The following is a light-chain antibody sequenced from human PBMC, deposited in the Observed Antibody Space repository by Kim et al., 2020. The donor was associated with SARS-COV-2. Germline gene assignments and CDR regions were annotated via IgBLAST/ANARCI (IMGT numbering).Light chain of an antibody. CDR1: SSAVGGYNY. CDR3: SSYTSSSTYV. V-gene: IGLV2-14*01. J-gene: IGLJ1*01. CDR2: EVS. Sequence: GQSITIACTGTSSAVGGYNYVSWYQQHPGKAPTLMIYEVSKRPSGVSNRFSGSKAGNTASLTISGLQAEDEADYYCSSYTSSSTYVFGTGTKVTVL.